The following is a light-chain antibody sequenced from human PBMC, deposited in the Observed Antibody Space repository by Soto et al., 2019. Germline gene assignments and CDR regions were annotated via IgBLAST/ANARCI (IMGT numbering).Light chain of an antibody. V-gene: IGKV3-20*01. CDR3: QQFRTSPPT. Sequence: ETVLTQSPGTLSLSPGERATLSCRASQSVGISYLAWYQHNPGQAPRLLIYGASSRATGIPDRFSASGSGTDFTLTISRLEPEDFVVYYCQQFRTSPPTFGQGTRWIS. J-gene: IGKJ1*01. CDR1: QSVGISY. CDR2: GAS.